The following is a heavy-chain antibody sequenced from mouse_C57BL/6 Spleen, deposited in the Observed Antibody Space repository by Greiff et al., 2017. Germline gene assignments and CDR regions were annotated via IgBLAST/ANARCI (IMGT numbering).Heavy chain of an antibody. CDR3: TTGNYYGSIY. D-gene: IGHD1-1*01. J-gene: IGHJ4*01. Sequence: VQLHQSGAELVRPGASVKLSCTASGFNIKDDYMHWVKQRPEQGLEWIGWIDPENGDTEYASKFQGKATITADTSSNTAYLQLSSLTSEDTAVYYCTTGNYYGSIYWGQGTSVTVSS. V-gene: IGHV14-4*01. CDR1: GFNIKDDY. CDR2: IDPENGDT.